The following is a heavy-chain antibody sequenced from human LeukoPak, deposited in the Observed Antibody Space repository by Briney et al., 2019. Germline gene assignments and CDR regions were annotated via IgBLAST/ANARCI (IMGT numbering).Heavy chain of an antibody. CDR2: ISSSSSYI. CDR3: ARGRYDFWSGYYTFDY. J-gene: IGHJ4*02. Sequence: GGSLRLSCEASGFTFSSYSMNWVRQAPGKGLEWVSSISSSSSYIYYADSVKGRFTISRDNAKNSLYLQMNSLRAEDTAVYYCARGRYDFWSGYYTFDYWGQGTLVTVSS. D-gene: IGHD3-3*01. V-gene: IGHV3-21*01. CDR1: GFTFSSYS.